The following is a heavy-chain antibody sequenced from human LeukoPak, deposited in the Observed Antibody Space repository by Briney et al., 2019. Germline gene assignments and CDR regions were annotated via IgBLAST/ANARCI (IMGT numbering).Heavy chain of an antibody. V-gene: IGHV3-30*09. CDR1: GFTFSTST. D-gene: IGHD3-22*01. Sequence: GRSLRLSCAASGFTFSTSTTHWVRQAPGKGLEWVAVISYDGSNKFYADSVKGRFAISRDNSKNTLYLQMNSLRGYDSAVYYCARPLSNGYFHDSGGYYPYAMDVWGQGTTVTVSS. CDR3: ARPLSNGYFHDSGGYYPYAMDV. J-gene: IGHJ6*02. CDR2: ISYDGSNK.